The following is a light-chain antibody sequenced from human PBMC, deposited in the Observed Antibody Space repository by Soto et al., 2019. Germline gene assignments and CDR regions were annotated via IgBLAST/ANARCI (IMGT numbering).Light chain of an antibody. CDR1: SSDVGGYNF. V-gene: IGLV2-14*01. CDR3: SSDTRGSSPFV. Sequence: QPALTQPASVSGSPGQSITISCTGTSSDVGGYNFVSWYQLHPGKAPKLMIFDVSNRPSVVSDRFSGSKSGNTASLTISGLQAEDAAAYYCSSDTRGSSPFVFGTGTKVTV. CDR2: DVS. J-gene: IGLJ1*01.